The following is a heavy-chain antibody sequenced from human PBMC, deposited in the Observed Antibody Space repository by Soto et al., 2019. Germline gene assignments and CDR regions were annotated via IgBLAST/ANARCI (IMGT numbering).Heavy chain of an antibody. D-gene: IGHD3-22*01. CDR2: INPYNGNR. J-gene: IGHJ5*01. CDR1: GYSFSSYG. CDR3: AMGRLRGYDKSGFYS. Sequence: QVQLVQSGAELRKPGASVKVSCKGSGYSFSSYGINWVRQAPGQGLEWMGWINPYNGNRNYAQKFEDRVTMTAVTSANTAYMELRSLKSDDTATYYCAMGRLRGYDKSGFYSWGQGTLGNLSS. V-gene: IGHV1-18*01.